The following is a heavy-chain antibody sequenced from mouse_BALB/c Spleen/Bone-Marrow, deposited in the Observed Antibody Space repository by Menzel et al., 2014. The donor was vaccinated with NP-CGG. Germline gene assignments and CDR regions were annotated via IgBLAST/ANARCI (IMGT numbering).Heavy chain of an antibody. CDR3: ARVWDEYYIDY. J-gene: IGHJ2*01. D-gene: IGHD2-10*02. V-gene: IGHV1-66*01. CDR2: IFPGSDDT. Sequence: VQLQQSGPELVKPGASVKMSCKASGYSFTSYYIHWVKQRPGQGLEWIGWIFPGSDDTKYNEKFKGKATLTADTSSSTSYLHLSRLTYEDTAFYFCARVWDEYYIDYWGQGTTVTVSS. CDR1: GYSFTSYY.